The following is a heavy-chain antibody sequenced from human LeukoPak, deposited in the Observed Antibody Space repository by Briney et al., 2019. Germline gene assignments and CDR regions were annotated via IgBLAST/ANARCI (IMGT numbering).Heavy chain of an antibody. D-gene: IGHD2-21*02. J-gene: IGHJ4*02. CDR2: ISSSSSYI. CDR3: ARDCGGDCSPFDY. CDR1: GFTFSSYS. V-gene: IGHV3-21*01. Sequence: GGSLRLSCAASGFTFSSYSMNWVRQAPETGLELVSSISSSSSYIYYADSVKGRFTISRDNAKNSLYLQMNSLIAEDTAVYYCARDCGGDCSPFDYWGQGTLVTVSS.